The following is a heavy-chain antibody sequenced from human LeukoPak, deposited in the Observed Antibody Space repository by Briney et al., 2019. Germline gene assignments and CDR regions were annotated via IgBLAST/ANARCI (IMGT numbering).Heavy chain of an antibody. Sequence: SETLSLTCTVSGGSISTYYWSWIRQPAGKGLESIGRIYTNENTNYNPSLRSRVTMSVDTSKNQFSLKLSSVTAADTAVYYCARAAAAAGGQYFDYWGQGTLVAVSS. V-gene: IGHV4-4*07. CDR2: IYTNENT. CDR1: GGSISTYY. J-gene: IGHJ4*02. CDR3: ARAAAAAGGQYFDY. D-gene: IGHD6-13*01.